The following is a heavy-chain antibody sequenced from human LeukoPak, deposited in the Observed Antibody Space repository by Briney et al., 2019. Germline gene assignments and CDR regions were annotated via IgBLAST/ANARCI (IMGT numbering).Heavy chain of an antibody. V-gene: IGHV1-18*01. D-gene: IGHD2-15*01. Sequence: ASVKVSCKASGYTFSSYGINWVRQAPGQGLEWMGWISVYNGNTDYAQKLQGRVTMTTDTSTSTTYMELRSLRSDDTAVYYCARDRPYFYTLGYCSGGSCYPMDVWGKGTTVTVSS. CDR3: ARDRPYFYTLGYCSGGSCYPMDV. CDR2: ISVYNGNT. J-gene: IGHJ6*03. CDR1: GYTFSSYG.